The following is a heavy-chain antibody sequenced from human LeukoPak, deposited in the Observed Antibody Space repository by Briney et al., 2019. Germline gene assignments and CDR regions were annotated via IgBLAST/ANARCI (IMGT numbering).Heavy chain of an antibody. V-gene: IGHV3-23*01. Sequence: GGSLRLSCAASGFTFSIYAMNWVRQAPGKGLEWVSAISGSGGSTYYADSAKGRFTISRDNSKNTLYLQMNSLRAEDTAIYYCAKMGGSIAARPNYFDYWGQGTLVTVSS. CDR3: AKMGGSIAARPNYFDY. CDR2: ISGSGGST. CDR1: GFTFSIYA. D-gene: IGHD6-6*01. J-gene: IGHJ4*02.